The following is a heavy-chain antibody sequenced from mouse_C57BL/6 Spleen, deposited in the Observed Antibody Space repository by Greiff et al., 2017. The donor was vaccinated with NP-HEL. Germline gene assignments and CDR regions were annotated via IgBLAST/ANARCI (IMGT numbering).Heavy chain of an antibody. J-gene: IGHJ3*01. CDR1: GYTFTSYW. D-gene: IGHD1-1*01. CDR2: IYPSDSET. CDR3: ERSDYGGSWFAY. V-gene: IGHV1-61*01. Sequence: VQLQQSGAELVRPGSSVKLSCKASGYTFTSYWMDWVKQRPGQGLEWIGNIYPSDSETQYNQKFKDKATWTVDKASSTAYMQLSSLTSEDSAVYCWERSDYGGSWFAYWGKGTLVTVSA.